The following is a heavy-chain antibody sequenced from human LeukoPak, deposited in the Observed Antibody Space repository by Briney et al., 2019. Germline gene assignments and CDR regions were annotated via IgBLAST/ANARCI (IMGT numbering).Heavy chain of an antibody. CDR1: DGSISSSSFY. CDR2: IYYSGST. J-gene: IGHJ5*02. Sequence: SETLSLTCIVSDGSISSSSFYWGWIRQPPGKGLEWIGSIYYSGSTYYNPSLKSRVTISVDTSKNQFSLKLSSVTAADMAVYYCASRPPNWGKGWFDPWGQGTLVTVSS. D-gene: IGHD7-27*01. V-gene: IGHV4-39*01. CDR3: ASRPPNWGKGWFDP.